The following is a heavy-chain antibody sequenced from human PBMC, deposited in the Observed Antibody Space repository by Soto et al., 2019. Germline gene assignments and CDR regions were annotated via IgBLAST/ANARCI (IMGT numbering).Heavy chain of an antibody. V-gene: IGHV4-31*03. CDR1: GGSLSSGDHF. Sequence: SETLSLTCTVSGGSLSSGDHFWTWIRQHPGKVLEWIGSIYYTGSTYYSPSLSSRVTISVDTSKNQLSLRLSSVTAADTAVYYCATSRSLGTFFDYWGQGTLVTVSS. D-gene: IGHD6-13*01. CDR3: ATSRSLGTFFDY. J-gene: IGHJ4*02. CDR2: IYYTGST.